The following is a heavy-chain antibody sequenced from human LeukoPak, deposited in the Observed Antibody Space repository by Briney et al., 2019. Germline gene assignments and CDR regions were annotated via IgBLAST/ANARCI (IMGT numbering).Heavy chain of an antibody. CDR3: ARGYYYDSSGYPTLDY. V-gene: IGHV4-30-4*07. D-gene: IGHD3-22*01. Sequence: RASETLSLTCAVSGGSISSGGYSWSWIRQPPGKGLEWIGYIYYSGSTYYNPSLKSRATISLDTSKNQFSLKLTSVTAADTAVYYCARGYYYDSSGYPTLDYWGQGTLVTVSS. CDR2: IYYSGST. J-gene: IGHJ4*02. CDR1: GGSISSGGYS.